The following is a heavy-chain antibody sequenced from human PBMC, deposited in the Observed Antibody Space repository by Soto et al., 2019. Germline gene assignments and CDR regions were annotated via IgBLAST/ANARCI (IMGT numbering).Heavy chain of an antibody. Sequence: PETLSLTCTGSGGSISSYYWSWIRQPPGKGLEWIGYIYYSGSTNYNPSLKSRVTISVDTYKNQFSLKLSSVTAADTAVYYCVTGDYRSYYYICTDVLGHGTPFTVS. J-gene: IGHJ6*02. V-gene: IGHV4-59*01. CDR2: IYYSGST. CDR1: GGSISSYY. D-gene: IGHD3-9*01. CDR3: VTGDYRSYYYICTDV.